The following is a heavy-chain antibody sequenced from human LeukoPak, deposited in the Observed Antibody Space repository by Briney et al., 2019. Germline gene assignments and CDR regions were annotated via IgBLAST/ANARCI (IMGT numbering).Heavy chain of an antibody. CDR2: ICNSGTS. CDR3: ARDTVAAIL. D-gene: IGHD2-21*02. Sequence: SETLFLTCTVSGASLSSYYWTWIRQSPDKGLEWLGYICNSGTSSYNPSLKSRLTISLDTSRNQVSLKLTSVTAADTAMYYCARDTVAAILWGQGTLVTVSS. CDR1: GASLSSYY. J-gene: IGHJ4*02. V-gene: IGHV4-59*01.